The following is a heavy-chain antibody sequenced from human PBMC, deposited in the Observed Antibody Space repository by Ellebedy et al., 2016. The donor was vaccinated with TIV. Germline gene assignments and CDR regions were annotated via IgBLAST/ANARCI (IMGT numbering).Heavy chain of an antibody. V-gene: IGHV1-2*02. CDR2: INPNSGGT. J-gene: IGHJ5*02. D-gene: IGHD2-2*01. CDR3: ARAPLGVVPADVDP. Sequence: ASVKVSCKASGYTFTGYYMHWVRQAPGQGLEWMGWINPNSGGTNYAQKFQGRVTMTTDTSTSTAYMELRSLRSDDTAVYYCARAPLGVVPADVDPWGQGTLVTVSS. CDR1: GYTFTGYY.